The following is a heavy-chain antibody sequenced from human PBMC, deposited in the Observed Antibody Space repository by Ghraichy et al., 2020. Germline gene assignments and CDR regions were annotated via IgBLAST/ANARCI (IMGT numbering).Heavy chain of an antibody. CDR1: GYSFTSYW. CDR2: IYPGDSDT. CDR3: ARHLVVGANYYYGMDV. D-gene: IGHD2-15*01. J-gene: IGHJ6*02. V-gene: IGHV5-51*01. Sequence: GESLNISCKGSGYSFTSYWIGWVRQTPGKGLEWMGIIYPGDSDTRYSPSFQGQVTISADKSISTAYLQWSSLKASDTAMYYCARHLVVGANYYYGMDVWGQGTTVTVSS.